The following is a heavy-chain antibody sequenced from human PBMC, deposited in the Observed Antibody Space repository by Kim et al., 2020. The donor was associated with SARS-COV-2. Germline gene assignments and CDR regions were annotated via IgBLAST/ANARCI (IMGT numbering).Heavy chain of an antibody. J-gene: IGHJ3*02. V-gene: IGHV3-23*01. CDR2: IRGGGAIT. Sequence: GGSLRLSCAASGFMLSNYAMSWVRQAPGKGQEWDSYIRGGGAITNYAVSVKGRCTISRVNFKNTLYLQMDSLRADDTAVYYCAKCLSGLGNDAFDIWGLGTMVTVSS. D-gene: IGHD3-10*01. CDR1: GFMLSNYA. CDR3: AKCLSGLGNDAFDI.